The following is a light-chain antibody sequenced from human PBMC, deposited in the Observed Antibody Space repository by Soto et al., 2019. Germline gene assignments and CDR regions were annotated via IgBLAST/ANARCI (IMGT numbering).Light chain of an antibody. V-gene: IGKV3-15*01. CDR2: GTS. J-gene: IGKJ5*01. CDR1: QSVSGN. Sequence: ERVMTQSPATLSVSPGEKATLYCRASQSVSGNLAWYQQKPGQAPRLLIYGTSTRATGIPARFSGSGSGTEFTLTISSLQSEDFATYYCQQLNSYPLTFGQGTRLA. CDR3: QQLNSYPLT.